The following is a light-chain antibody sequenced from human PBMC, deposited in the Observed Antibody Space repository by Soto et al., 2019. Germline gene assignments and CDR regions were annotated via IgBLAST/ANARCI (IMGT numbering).Light chain of an antibody. CDR1: SSDVGGYNY. J-gene: IGLJ2*01. V-gene: IGLV2-14*01. CDR3: SSYTRSSTLV. Sequence: QSVLTQPASVSGSPGQSITISCTGTSSDVGGYNYVSWYQQHPGKGPKLMIYEVSNRPSGVSNRFSGSKSGNTASLTISGLQAEDEADYYCSSYTRSSTLVFGGGTKLTVL. CDR2: EVS.